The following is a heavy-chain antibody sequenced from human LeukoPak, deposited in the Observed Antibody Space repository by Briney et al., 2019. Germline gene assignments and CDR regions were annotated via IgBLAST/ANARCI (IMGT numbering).Heavy chain of an antibody. J-gene: IGHJ5*02. Sequence: SVKVSCKASGGTFSSYTISWVRQAPGQGLEWMGRIIPILGIVNYAQKFQGRVTITAAKSTSTAYMELSSLRSEDTAVYYCARDHHGTAMVYYNWFDPWGQGTLVTVSS. CDR3: ARDHHGTAMVYYNWFDP. CDR2: IIPILGIV. V-gene: IGHV1-69*04. D-gene: IGHD5-18*01. CDR1: GGTFSSYT.